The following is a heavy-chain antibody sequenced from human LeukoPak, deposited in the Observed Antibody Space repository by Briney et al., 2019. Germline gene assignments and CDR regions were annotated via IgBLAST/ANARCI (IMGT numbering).Heavy chain of an antibody. Sequence: GGSLRLSCAASGFTFDDYAMHWVRQAPGKGLEWVSLISVDGGSTYYADSVKGRFTISRDNSKNSLYLQMNSLRTEDTALYYCAKDRGYCSGGSCYDFDYWGQGTLVTVSS. V-gene: IGHV3-43*02. CDR3: AKDRGYCSGGSCYDFDY. CDR1: GFTFDDYA. CDR2: ISVDGGST. D-gene: IGHD2-15*01. J-gene: IGHJ4*02.